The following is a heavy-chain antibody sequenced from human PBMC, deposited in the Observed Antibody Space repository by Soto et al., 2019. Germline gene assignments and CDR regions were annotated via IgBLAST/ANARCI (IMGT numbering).Heavy chain of an antibody. CDR1: GFAFSSYS. Sequence: PGGSLRLSCAASGFAFSSYSMNWVRQAPGKGLEWVSSISSSSSYIYYADSVKGRFTISRDNAKDSLYLQMNSLRAEDTAVYYCARDRIAVADPWGQGTLVTVSS. V-gene: IGHV3-21*01. CDR3: ARDRIAVADP. J-gene: IGHJ5*02. D-gene: IGHD6-19*01. CDR2: ISSSSSYI.